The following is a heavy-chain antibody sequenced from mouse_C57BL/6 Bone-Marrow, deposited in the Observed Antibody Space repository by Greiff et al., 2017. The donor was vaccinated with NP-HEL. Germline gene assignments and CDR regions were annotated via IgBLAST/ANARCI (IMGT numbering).Heavy chain of an antibody. V-gene: IGHV10-3*01. J-gene: IGHJ4*01. CDR1: GFTFNTYA. Sequence: EVQRVESGGGLVQPKGSLKLSCAASGFTFNTYAMHWVRQAPGKGLEWVARIRSKSSNYATYYADSVKDRFTISRDDSQSMLYLQMNNLKTEDTAMYYCVREGGSSPSYYYAMDYWGQGTSVTVSS. CDR2: IRSKSSNYAT. CDR3: VREGGSSPSYYYAMDY. D-gene: IGHD1-1*01.